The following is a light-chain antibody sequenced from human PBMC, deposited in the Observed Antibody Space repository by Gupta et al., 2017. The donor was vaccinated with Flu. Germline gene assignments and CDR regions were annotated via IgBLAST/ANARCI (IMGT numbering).Light chain of an antibody. Sequence: QSALTQPASVSGSPGQSITISCTGTSSDVGSYNLVSWYQQHPGKAPKLMIYEGSKRPSGVSNRFSSSKAGNTASLTISGLQAEDDADYYCCSYAGSDSYVFGTGTKVTVL. CDR1: SSDVGSYNL. CDR3: CSYAGSDSYV. V-gene: IGLV2-23*01. J-gene: IGLJ1*01. CDR2: EGS.